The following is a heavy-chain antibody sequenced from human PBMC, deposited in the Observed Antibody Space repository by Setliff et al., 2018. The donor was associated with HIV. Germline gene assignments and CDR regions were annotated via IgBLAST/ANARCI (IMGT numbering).Heavy chain of an antibody. J-gene: IGHJ4*02. CDR2: IGGHGSII. Sequence: GESLKISCAASGLIFSSYEMNWVRQAPGKGLEWISFIGGHGSIIHYAVSVKGRFTISRDNAKNSVYLQMHSLRVEDTAVYYCAAVPWGHSSLIIDHWGQGTPVTVSS. V-gene: IGHV3-48*03. CDR3: AAVPWGHSSLIIDH. CDR1: GLIFSSYE. D-gene: IGHD3-16*01.